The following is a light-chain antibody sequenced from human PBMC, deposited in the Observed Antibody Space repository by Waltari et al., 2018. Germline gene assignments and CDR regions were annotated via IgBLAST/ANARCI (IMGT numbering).Light chain of an antibody. CDR2: AAS. V-gene: IGKV1-39*01. CDR1: QSISSY. J-gene: IGKJ1*01. Sequence: DLQMTQSPSSLSASVGHRVTITCRASQSISSYLNWYQQKPGKAPKLLIYAASSLQSGVPSRFSGSGSGTDFTLTISSLQPEDFATYYCQQSYSTPTFGQGTKVEIK. CDR3: QQSYSTPT.